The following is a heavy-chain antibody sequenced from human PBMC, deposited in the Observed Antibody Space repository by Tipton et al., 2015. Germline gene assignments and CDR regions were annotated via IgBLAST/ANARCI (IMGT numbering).Heavy chain of an antibody. CDR3: ARVWGPTYYYHRGIPGYFDY. V-gene: IGHV1-2*02. CDR2: INPNIGGP. D-gene: IGHD3-22*01. J-gene: IGHJ4*02. CDR1: GYSFTGYY. Sequence: QLVQSGAEVKKPGASVKVSCEASGYSFTGYYIHWVRQAPGQGLEWMGWINPNIGGPNYAQKFQGRVTMTRDTSISTAYMELNSLRAEDTAVYYCARVWGPTYYYHRGIPGYFDYWGQGTLVTVSS.